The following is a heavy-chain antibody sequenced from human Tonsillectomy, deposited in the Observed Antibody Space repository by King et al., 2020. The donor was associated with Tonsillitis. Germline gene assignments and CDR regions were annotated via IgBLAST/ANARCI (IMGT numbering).Heavy chain of an antibody. V-gene: IGHV4-61*02. Sequence: QLQESGPGLVKPSQTLSLTCPVFGGSINHGSYSLGWIRQPAGRGLEWIGRMYTNVSANHNPSLKNRAPLSVDTSKNQFSLKLSSVTAADTAIYYCASRASTDYWGQGVLVTVSS. J-gene: IGHJ4*02. CDR3: ASRASTDY. CDR2: MYTNVSA. CDR1: GGSINHGSYS.